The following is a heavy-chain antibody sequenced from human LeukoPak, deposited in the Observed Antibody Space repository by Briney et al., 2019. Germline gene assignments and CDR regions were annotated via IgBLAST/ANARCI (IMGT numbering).Heavy chain of an antibody. V-gene: IGHV3-30*02. CDR1: GFTFTSFG. CDR2: IRYDGSNK. CDR3: AAARRKMDY. Sequence: GSLRLSCAASGFTFTSFGMHWVRQAPGKGLEWVAFIRYDGSNKYYADSVRGRFTISRDNSKNTLYLQINSLRSEDTAVYYCAAARRKMDYWGQGTLVTASS. J-gene: IGHJ4*02. D-gene: IGHD5-24*01.